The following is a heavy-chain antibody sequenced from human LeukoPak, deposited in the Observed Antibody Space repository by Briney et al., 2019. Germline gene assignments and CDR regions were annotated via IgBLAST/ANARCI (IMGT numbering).Heavy chain of an antibody. J-gene: IGHJ3*02. CDR3: EGVTVTTSPDAFDI. V-gene: IGHV4-39*01. D-gene: IGHD4-17*01. CDR2: IHYSGST. Sequence: SETLSLTCTVSGGSISSSSYYWGWIRQPPGKGLEWIGSIHYSGSTYYNPSLKSRLSISVDTSKNQFSLKLNSVTAADTAVYYCEGVTVTTSPDAFDIWGQGTMVTVSS. CDR1: GGSISSSSYY.